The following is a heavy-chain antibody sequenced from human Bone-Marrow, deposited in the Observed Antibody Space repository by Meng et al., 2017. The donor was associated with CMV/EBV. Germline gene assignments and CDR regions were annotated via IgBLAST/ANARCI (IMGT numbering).Heavy chain of an antibody. D-gene: IGHD3-3*01. CDR3: AKRPGSGYYSKYYFDY. V-gene: IGHV3-23*01. J-gene: IGHJ4*02. CDR1: GFTFNSYA. Sequence: GGSLRLSCAASGFTFNSYAMNWVRQAPGKGLEWVSTISDSGGNTYYPDSVKGRFTISRDNSNKTVYLQMNRLRAEDTAIYYCAKRPGSGYYSKYYFDYWGQGALVTVPS. CDR2: ISDSGGNT.